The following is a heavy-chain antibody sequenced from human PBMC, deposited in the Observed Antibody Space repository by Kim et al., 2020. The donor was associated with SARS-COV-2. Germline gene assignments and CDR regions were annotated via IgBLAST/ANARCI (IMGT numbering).Heavy chain of an antibody. Sequence: RVTISVDTSKNQFSLKLSSVTAADTAVYYCARRALGDILTGYYLTAGFDIWGQGTMVTVSS. V-gene: IGHV4-39*01. CDR3: ARRALGDILTGYYLTAGFDI. J-gene: IGHJ3*02. D-gene: IGHD3-9*01.